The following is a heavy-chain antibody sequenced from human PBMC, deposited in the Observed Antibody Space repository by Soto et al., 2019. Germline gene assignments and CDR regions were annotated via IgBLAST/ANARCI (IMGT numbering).Heavy chain of an antibody. D-gene: IGHD6-19*01. CDR2: IYYSGST. J-gene: IGHJ4*02. V-gene: IGHV4-59*08. CDR1: GGSISSYY. CDR3: ARKIAVATPFDY. Sequence: LSLTCTVSGGSISSYYWNWIRQPPGKGLECIGYIYYSGSTNYNPSLKSRVTISVDTSKNQFSLKLSSVTATDTAVYYCARKIAVATPFDYWGQGALVTVSS.